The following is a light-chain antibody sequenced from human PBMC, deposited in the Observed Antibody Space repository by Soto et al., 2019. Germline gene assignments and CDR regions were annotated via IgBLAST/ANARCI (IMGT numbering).Light chain of an antibody. Sequence: AIQLTQSPSSLSASVGDSVTITCRASQGISSALAWYQQTPGRAPKLLIFDASTLESGVSSRFSGSRSGTDFTLTVSSLQPEDFATYYCQQFDDHPFTFGPGTRVDV. CDR2: DAS. CDR1: QGISSA. CDR3: QQFDDHPFT. V-gene: IGKV1D-13*01. J-gene: IGKJ3*01.